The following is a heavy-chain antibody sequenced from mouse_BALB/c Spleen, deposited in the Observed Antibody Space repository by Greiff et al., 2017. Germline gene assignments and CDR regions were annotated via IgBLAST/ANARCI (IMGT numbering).Heavy chain of an antibody. CDR2: ISSGGGNT. V-gene: IGHV5-9*03. D-gene: IGHD1-1*01. CDR1: GFTFSSYT. CDR3: ARSPITTVGAMDY. J-gene: IGHJ4*01. Sequence: DVKLVESGGGLVKPGGSLKLSCAASGFTFSSYTMSWVRQTPEKRLEWVATISSGGGNTYYPDSVKGRFTISRDNAKNNLYLQMSSLRSEDTALYYCARSPITTVGAMDYWGQGTSVTVSS.